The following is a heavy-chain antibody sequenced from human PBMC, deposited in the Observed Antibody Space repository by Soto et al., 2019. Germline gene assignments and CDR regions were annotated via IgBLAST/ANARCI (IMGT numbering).Heavy chain of an antibody. J-gene: IGHJ6*02. Sequence: EVQLVESGGGLVQPGGSLRLSCEASGFTFRNYDMHWVRQGTGKGLAWVSGISAAGDADYADSVEGRFTISRENAQSSFFLQMSSLRVGDTAVYCCARTDRDFYGLDVWGQGTTVIVSS. CDR3: ARTDRDFYGLDV. CDR1: GFTFRNYD. CDR2: ISAAGDA. V-gene: IGHV3-13*01.